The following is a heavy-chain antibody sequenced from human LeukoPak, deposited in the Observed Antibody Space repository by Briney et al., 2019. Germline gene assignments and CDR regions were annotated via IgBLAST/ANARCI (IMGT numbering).Heavy chain of an antibody. V-gene: IGHV3-9*01. CDR3: AKVGGGGAVVFDY. J-gene: IGHJ4*02. D-gene: IGHD3-16*01. CDR2: ISWNSGSI. Sequence: PGGSLRLSCAASGFTFDDYAMHWVRQAPGKGLEWVSGISWNSGSIGYADSVKGRFTISRDNAKNSLYLQMNSLRAEDTALYYCAKVGGGGAVVFDYWGQGTLATVSS. CDR1: GFTFDDYA.